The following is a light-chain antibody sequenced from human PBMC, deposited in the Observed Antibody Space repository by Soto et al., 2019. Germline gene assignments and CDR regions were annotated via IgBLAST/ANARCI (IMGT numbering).Light chain of an antibody. CDR2: GAS. V-gene: IGKV3-15*01. J-gene: IGKJ4*01. Sequence: EIVMTQSPATLSVSPGEIATLSCRASQSVASNLAWYQQQPGQAPRLLISGASTGATGIPARFSGSGSGTAFTLTISSLQSEDCAIYYCQKYHTWPINFGGGTKVDIK. CDR3: QKYHTWPIN. CDR1: QSVASN.